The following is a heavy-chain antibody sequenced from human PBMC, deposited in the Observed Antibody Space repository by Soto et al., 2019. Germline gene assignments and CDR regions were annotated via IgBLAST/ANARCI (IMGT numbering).Heavy chain of an antibody. J-gene: IGHJ3*02. CDR2: IIPIFGTT. CDR3: ERDPAAYYDSSGYYPGAFDI. Sequence: QVQLVQSGAEVKKPGSSVIVSCKASGGAFSSHAISWVRQAPGQGLEWMGGIIPIFGTTNYAQMFQGRVTITADKSTSTAYMELSSLRLEDTAVFYCERDPAAYYDSSGYYPGAFDIWGQGTMVTVSS. CDR1: GGAFSSHA. V-gene: IGHV1-69*06. D-gene: IGHD3-22*01.